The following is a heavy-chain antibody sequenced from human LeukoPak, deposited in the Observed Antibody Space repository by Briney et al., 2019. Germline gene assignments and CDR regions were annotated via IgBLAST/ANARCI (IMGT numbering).Heavy chain of an antibody. V-gene: IGHV3-53*01. CDR1: GFTVSHSY. CDR2: IFDGGGT. J-gene: IGHJ4*02. CDR3: ARDRSGPAF. D-gene: IGHD3-22*01. Sequence: GSLRLSCAASGFTVSHSYMSWVRQAPGKGLEWVSVIFDGGGTFYSESVKGRFTISRDYSKNTLYLQMNSLRVDDTAVYYCARDRSGPAFWGQGTLVTVSS.